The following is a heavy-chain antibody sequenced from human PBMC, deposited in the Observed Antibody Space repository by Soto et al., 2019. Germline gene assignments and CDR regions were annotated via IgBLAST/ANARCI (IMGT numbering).Heavy chain of an antibody. Sequence: QITLKESAPTLVKPTQTLTLTCTFSGLSLSTSGVGVGWIRQPPGKALEWLALSYWDHSERYSPSLKSRLTITKDTSKNQVVLTLTNMDPVDTASSFCVHTLRCLYFDLWGRGTLVTVSS. CDR1: GLSLSTSGVG. V-gene: IGHV2-5*02. CDR3: VHTLRCLYFDL. J-gene: IGHJ2*01. D-gene: IGHD3-10*02. CDR2: SYWDHSE.